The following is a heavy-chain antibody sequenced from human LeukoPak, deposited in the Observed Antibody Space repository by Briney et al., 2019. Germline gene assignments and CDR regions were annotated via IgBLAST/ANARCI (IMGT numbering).Heavy chain of an antibody. V-gene: IGHV4-39*07. D-gene: IGHD5-12*01. J-gene: IGHJ3*02. CDR1: GGSISSSRYY. CDR3: ARSEPLTITDQNGAFDI. Sequence: PSETLSLTCTISGGSISSSRYYWGWIRQPPGKGLEWIGSIYYTGSTNYNPSLKSRVTISVDTSKNQFSLKLSSVTAADTAVYYCARSEPLTITDQNGAFDIWGQGTMVTVSS. CDR2: IYYTGST.